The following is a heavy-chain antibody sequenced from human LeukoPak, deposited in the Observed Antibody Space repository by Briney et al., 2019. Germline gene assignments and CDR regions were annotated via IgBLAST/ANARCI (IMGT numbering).Heavy chain of an antibody. CDR3: ARHGPLSYSNYGEFDP. Sequence: PSETLSLTCAVYGGSFSGYYWSWIRQPPGKGLEWIGYIYYSGSTNYNPSLKSRVTISVDTSKNQFSLKLSSVTAADTAVYYCARHGPLSYSNYGEFDPWGQGTLVTVSS. V-gene: IGHV4-59*08. J-gene: IGHJ5*02. CDR1: GGSFSGYY. CDR2: IYYSGST. D-gene: IGHD4-11*01.